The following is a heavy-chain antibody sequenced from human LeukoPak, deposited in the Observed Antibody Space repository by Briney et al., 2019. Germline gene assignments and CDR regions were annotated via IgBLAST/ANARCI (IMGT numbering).Heavy chain of an antibody. CDR1: GFTFSSYS. D-gene: IGHD4-17*01. V-gene: IGHV3-21*04. CDR2: ISSSSRHI. CDR3: VRDFSTVTTASLHH. J-gene: IGHJ1*01. Sequence: PGGSLRLSCAASGFTFSSYSMNWVRQAPGKGLEWVSSISSSSRHIYYADSVKGRFTIFRDDAKNSLFLQMDSLRVEDTAMYYCVRDFSTVTTASLHHWGQGTLLTVSP.